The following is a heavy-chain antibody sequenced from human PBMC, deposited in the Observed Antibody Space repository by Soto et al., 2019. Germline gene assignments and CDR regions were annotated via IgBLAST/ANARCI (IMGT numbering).Heavy chain of an antibody. CDR3: ASVQLSTYYYYGMDV. V-gene: IGHV3-21*01. D-gene: IGHD6-13*01. Sequence: NPGGSLRLSCAASGFTFSGYSMSWVRQAPGKGLEWVSSISSSSSYIYYADSVKGRFTISRDNAKNSLYLQMNSLRAEDTAVYYCASVQLSTYYYYGMDVWGQGTTVTVSS. J-gene: IGHJ6*02. CDR1: GFTFSGYS. CDR2: ISSSSSYI.